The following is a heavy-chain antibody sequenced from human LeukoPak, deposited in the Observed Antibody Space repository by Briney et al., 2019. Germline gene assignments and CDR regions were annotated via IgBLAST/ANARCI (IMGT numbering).Heavy chain of an antibody. Sequence: ASVKVSCRASGCTFTDYHIHWVRQAPGQGLEWMGWINPNSGGINYAQKFQGRVTMTRDTSISTAYLDLNRLRSDDTAVYFCARDIRPRVESFDYWGQGTLVTVSS. CDR3: ARDIRPRVESFDY. J-gene: IGHJ4*02. V-gene: IGHV1-2*02. CDR1: GCTFTDYH. CDR2: INPNSGGI. D-gene: IGHD3-3*01.